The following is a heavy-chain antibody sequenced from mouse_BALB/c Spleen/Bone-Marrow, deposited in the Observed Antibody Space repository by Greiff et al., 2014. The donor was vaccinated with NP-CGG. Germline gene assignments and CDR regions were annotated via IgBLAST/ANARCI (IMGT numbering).Heavy chain of an antibody. CDR3: ARRDDYDYDDAMDY. Sequence: EVKLEESGGGLVKPGGSLKLSCAASGFTFSSYAMSWVRQTPEKRLEWVATISSGGSYTYYPDSVKGRFTISRDNAKNTLYPQMSSLRSEDTAMYYCARRDDYDYDDAMDYWGQGTSVTVSS. J-gene: IGHJ4*01. D-gene: IGHD2-4*01. V-gene: IGHV5-9-1*01. CDR2: ISSGGSYT. CDR1: GFTFSSYA.